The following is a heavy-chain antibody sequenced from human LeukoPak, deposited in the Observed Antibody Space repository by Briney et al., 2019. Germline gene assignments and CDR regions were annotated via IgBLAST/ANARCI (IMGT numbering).Heavy chain of an antibody. V-gene: IGHV4-39*07. CDR2: IYYSGST. Sequence: SETLSLTCTVSGGSISSNTYYWGWIRQPPGKGLEWIGSIYYSGSTYYNPSLKSRVTISVDTSKNQFSLKLSFVTAADTAVYYCARDVGTALVTGDYWGQGTLVTVSS. D-gene: IGHD5-18*01. CDR3: ARDVGTALVTGDY. CDR1: GGSISSNTYY. J-gene: IGHJ4*02.